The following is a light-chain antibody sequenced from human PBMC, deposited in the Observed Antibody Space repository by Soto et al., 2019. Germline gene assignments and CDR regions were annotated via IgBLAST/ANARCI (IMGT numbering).Light chain of an antibody. J-gene: IGKJ4*01. CDR2: TTS. V-gene: IGKV1D-12*01. Sequence: DLQMTQSPSSVSASVGDRVTITCRASQGINNWLAWYQQKPGKPPKLLIYTTSSLQTGVPSRFIGSGSGTDFTLTLSNLQPEDFATYYCQQANSFPLTFGGGTKVEIK. CDR3: QQANSFPLT. CDR1: QGINNW.